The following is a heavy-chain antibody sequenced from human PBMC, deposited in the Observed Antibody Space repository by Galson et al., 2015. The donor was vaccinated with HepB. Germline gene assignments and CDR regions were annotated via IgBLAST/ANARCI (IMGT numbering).Heavy chain of an antibody. CDR2: IVVGSGST. D-gene: IGHD2-21*02. J-gene: IGHJ6*02. CDR1: GFTFTSSA. Sequence: SVKVSCKASGFTFTSSAVQRVRQARGQRLEWIGWIVVGSGSTNYAQKFQERVTITRDMSTSTAYMELSSLRSEDTAVYYCAADVHRDYYYYYGMDVWGQGTTVTVSS. CDR3: AADVHRDYYYYYGMDV. V-gene: IGHV1-58*01.